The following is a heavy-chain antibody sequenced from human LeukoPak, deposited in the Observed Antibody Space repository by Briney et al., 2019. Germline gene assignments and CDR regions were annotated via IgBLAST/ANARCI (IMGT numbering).Heavy chain of an antibody. CDR3: TRLEAVAGTGN. V-gene: IGHV3-73*01. CDR2: VRTKANNYAT. CDR1: GFTFSGSS. J-gene: IGHJ4*02. Sequence: PGGSLRLSCAASGFTFSGSSMHWVRQASGKGLEWVGRVRTKANNYATAYAASVKGRFTISRDDSKNTAYLQMNSLKTEDTAVYYCTRLEAVAGTGNWGQGTLVTVAS. D-gene: IGHD6-19*01.